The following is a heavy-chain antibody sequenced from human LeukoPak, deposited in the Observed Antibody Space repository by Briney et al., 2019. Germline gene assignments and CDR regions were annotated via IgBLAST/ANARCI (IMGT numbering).Heavy chain of an antibody. D-gene: IGHD3-22*01. CDR3: AREWYFYDTRGQGDAFDI. Sequence: ASVKVSCKASGYTFTDYYMHWVRQAPGQGLEWMGWINPNSGGTNYAQKFQGRVTMTRDTSISTAYMELSRLRSDDTAVYYCAREWYFYDTRGQGDAFDIWGQGTMVTVSS. CDR1: GYTFTDYY. V-gene: IGHV1-2*02. CDR2: INPNSGGT. J-gene: IGHJ3*02.